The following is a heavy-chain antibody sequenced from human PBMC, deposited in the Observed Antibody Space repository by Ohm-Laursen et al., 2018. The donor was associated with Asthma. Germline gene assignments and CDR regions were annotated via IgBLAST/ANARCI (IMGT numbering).Heavy chain of an antibody. J-gene: IGHJ4*02. Sequence: ASVKVSCKASGYTFTGYYMHWVRQAPGQGLEWMGRINPNDGATSFAQKFQGRVTMTWDTSITTAYMELSRLRSDDTAMYYCASGLAGDYGDYIPDFWGQGSLVTVSS. CDR1: GYTFTGYY. D-gene: IGHD4-17*01. CDR3: ASGLAGDYGDYIPDF. CDR2: INPNDGAT. V-gene: IGHV1-2*06.